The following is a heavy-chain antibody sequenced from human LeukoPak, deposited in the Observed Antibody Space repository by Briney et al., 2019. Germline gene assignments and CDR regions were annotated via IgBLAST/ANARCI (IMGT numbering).Heavy chain of an antibody. Sequence: GGSLRLSRAASGFTVSSNYMSWVRQAPGKGLEWVSVLYSGGRTYSADSVQGRFTISRDTSKNTLYLQMNGLRAEDAAVYYCARSMPGSTWYYFDYWGQGTVVAVSS. J-gene: IGHJ4*02. CDR3: ARSMPGSTWYYFDY. CDR2: LYSGGRT. D-gene: IGHD6-13*01. CDR1: GFTVSSNY. V-gene: IGHV3-66*01.